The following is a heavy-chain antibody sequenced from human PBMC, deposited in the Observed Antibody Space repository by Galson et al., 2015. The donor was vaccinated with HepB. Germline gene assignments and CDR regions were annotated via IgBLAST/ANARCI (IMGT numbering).Heavy chain of an antibody. CDR1: GFTFSSYA. Sequence: SLRLSCAASGFTFSSYAMSWVRQAPGKGLEWVSAISGSGGSTYYADSVKGRFTISRDNSKNTLYLQMNSLRAEDTAVYYCAKVNRDGYTYFDYWGQGTLVTVSS. J-gene: IGHJ4*02. V-gene: IGHV3-23*01. CDR3: AKVNRDGYTYFDY. D-gene: IGHD5-24*01. CDR2: ISGSGGST.